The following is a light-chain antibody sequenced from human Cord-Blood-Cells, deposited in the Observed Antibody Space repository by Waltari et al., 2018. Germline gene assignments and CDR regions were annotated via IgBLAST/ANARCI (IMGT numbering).Light chain of an antibody. J-gene: IGKJ2*01. CDR3: QQRSNWPHT. CDR1: QSVSSY. V-gene: IGKV3-11*01. Sequence: EIVLTQSPATLSSSPGERATLSCSASQSVSSYLAWYQQTPGQAPRLLIYDASNRATGIPARFSGSGSGTDFTLTISSLEPEDFAVYYCQQRSNWPHTFGQGTKLEIK. CDR2: DAS.